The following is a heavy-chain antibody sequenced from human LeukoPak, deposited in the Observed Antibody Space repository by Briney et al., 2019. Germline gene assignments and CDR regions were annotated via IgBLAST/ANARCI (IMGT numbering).Heavy chain of an antibody. J-gene: IGHJ6*02. Sequence: SVKVSCKASGGTFSSYAISWVRQAPGQGLEWMGRIIPILGIANYAQKLQGRVTITADKSTSTAYMELSSLRSEDTAVYYCARDFQEAGMDVWGQGTTVTVSS. V-gene: IGHV1-69*04. CDR2: IIPILGIA. D-gene: IGHD2/OR15-2a*01. CDR1: GGTFSSYA. CDR3: ARDFQEAGMDV.